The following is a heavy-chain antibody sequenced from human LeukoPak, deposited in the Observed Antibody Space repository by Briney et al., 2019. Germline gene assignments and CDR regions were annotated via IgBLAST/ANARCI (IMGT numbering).Heavy chain of an antibody. CDR1: GGTISSGTIS. V-gene: IGHV4-30-2*01. Sequence: PSETLSLTCAVSGGTISSGTISWSWIRQPPGKGLEWVGSIYHSGSIYYNPSLKSRVTISLDTSRNQFSLKLSSVTAADTAVYYCARSPYTPIFLRAELDYWGQGPPVTVSS. D-gene: IGHD3-16*01. CDR2: IYHSGSI. CDR3: ARSPYTPIFLRAELDY. J-gene: IGHJ4*02.